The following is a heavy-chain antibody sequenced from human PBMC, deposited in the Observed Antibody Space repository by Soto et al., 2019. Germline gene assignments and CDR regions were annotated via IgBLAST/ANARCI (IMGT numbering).Heavy chain of an antibody. J-gene: IGHJ3*02. CDR2: IWYDGSNK. D-gene: IGHD3-22*01. CDR1: GFTFSSYG. Sequence: ESGGGVVQPGRSLRLSCAASGFTFSSYGMHWVRQAPGKGLEWVAVIWYDGSNKYYADSVKGRFTISRDNSKNTLYLQMNSLRAEDTAVYYCARDRSYYYDRLDAFDIWGQGTMVTVSS. CDR3: ARDRSYYYDRLDAFDI. V-gene: IGHV3-33*01.